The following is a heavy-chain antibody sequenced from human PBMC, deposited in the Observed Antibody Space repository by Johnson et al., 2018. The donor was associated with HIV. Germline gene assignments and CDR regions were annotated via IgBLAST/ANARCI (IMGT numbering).Heavy chain of an antibody. J-gene: IGHJ3*01. D-gene: IGHD3-22*01. V-gene: IGHV3-30*18. Sequence: QVQLVESGGDVVQPGRSLRLSCAASGFTFSSYAMHWVRQAPGKGLEWVAVISHDGTHKYYADSVKGRLPISRDNSKNTLYLQVNSLGAEDTAVYYCAKASTPTMIVVVISAFDVWGQGTMVTVSS. CDR2: ISHDGTHK. CDR3: AKASTPTMIVVVISAFDV. CDR1: GFTFSSYA.